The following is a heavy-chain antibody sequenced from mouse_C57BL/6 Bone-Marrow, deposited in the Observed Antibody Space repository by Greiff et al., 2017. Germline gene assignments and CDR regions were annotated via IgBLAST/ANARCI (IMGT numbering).Heavy chain of an antibody. CDR3: ARLYYGSRHWYFEV. J-gene: IGHJ1*03. CDR2: IYPYNGVS. V-gene: IGHV1-31*01. CDR1: GYSFTGYY. Sequence: EVKLMESGPELVKPGASVKISCKASGYSFTGYYMHWVKQSHGNILDWIGYIYPYNGVSSYNQKFKGKATLTVDKSSSTAYMELRSLTSEDSAVYYCARLYYGSRHWYFEVWGTGTTVTVSS. D-gene: IGHD1-1*01.